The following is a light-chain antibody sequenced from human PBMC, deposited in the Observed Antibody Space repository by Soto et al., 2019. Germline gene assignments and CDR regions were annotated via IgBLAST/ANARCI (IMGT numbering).Light chain of an antibody. CDR2: EAF. J-gene: IGKJ4*01. V-gene: IGKV1-39*01. CDR1: QNIGNY. Sequence: DIQMTQSPSSLSASVGDTVTITCRASQNIGNYLSWLQQKPGEAPRLLIYEAFTFETGVPSRFSSSAIGTEFTLTINDLQPDDFAIYHCQENYSPLLAFGGGTRVDLK. CDR3: QENYSPLLA.